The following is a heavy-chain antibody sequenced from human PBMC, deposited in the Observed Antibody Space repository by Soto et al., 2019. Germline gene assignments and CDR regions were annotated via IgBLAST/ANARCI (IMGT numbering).Heavy chain of an antibody. V-gene: IGHV3-15*01. D-gene: IGHD6-6*01. J-gene: IGHJ4*02. CDR2: IKSKTDGGTT. Sequence: GGSLRLSCAASGFTFSNAWMSWVRQAPGKGLEWVGRIKSKTDGGTTDYAAPVKGRFTISRDDSKNTLYLQMNSLKTEDTAVYYWTTGAPPQIIAATPFDYWGQGTLVTVSS. CDR1: GFTFSNAW. CDR3: TTGAPPQIIAATPFDY.